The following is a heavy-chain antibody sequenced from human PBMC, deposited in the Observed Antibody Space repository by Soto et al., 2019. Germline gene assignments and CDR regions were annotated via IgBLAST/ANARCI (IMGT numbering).Heavy chain of an antibody. CDR3: ARDLYSSGWYGIDY. V-gene: IGHV3-33*01. Sequence: QVQLVESGGGVVQPGRCLRLSCAASGFTFSNHGMHWVRQAPGKGLEWLAVIWYEGSDKYYADSVKGRCSISRDNSKNTLDLQMNSLRVEDTAVYYCARDLYSSGWYGIDYWGQGTLVTVSS. J-gene: IGHJ4*02. CDR2: IWYEGSDK. CDR1: GFTFSNHG. D-gene: IGHD6-19*01.